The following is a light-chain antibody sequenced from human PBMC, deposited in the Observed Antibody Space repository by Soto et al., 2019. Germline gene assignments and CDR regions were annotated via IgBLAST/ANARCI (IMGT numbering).Light chain of an antibody. Sequence: DIQMTQSPSSVSASVGDRVTITCRASQRIRTWVAWYQQRPGEVPKLLISAASRLESGVPPRFSGSGSGTEFSLTISSLQPEDSASYYCQQAHSFPSTFGGGTKVEIK. CDR3: QQAHSFPST. J-gene: IGKJ4*01. CDR2: AAS. V-gene: IGKV1-12*02. CDR1: QRIRTW.